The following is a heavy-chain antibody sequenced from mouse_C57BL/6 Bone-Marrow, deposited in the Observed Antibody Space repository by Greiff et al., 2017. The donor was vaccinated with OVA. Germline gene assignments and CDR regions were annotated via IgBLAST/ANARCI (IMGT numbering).Heavy chain of an antibody. CDR2: IDPSDSYT. J-gene: IGHJ4*01. CDR1: GYTFTSYW. D-gene: IGHD6-1*01. Sequence: QVQLQQSGAELVRPGTSVKLSCKASGYTFTSYWMHWVKQRPGQGLEWIGVIDPSDSYTNYNQKFKGKATLTVDTSSSTAYMQLSSLTSEDAAVYYCARRPHYYAMDYWGQGTSVTVSS. V-gene: IGHV1-59*01. CDR3: ARRPHYYAMDY.